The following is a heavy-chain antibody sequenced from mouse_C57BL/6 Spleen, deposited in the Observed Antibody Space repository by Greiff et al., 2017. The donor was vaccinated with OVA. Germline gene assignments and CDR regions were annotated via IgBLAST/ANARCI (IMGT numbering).Heavy chain of an antibody. CDR1: GYTLTSYW. J-gene: IGHJ2*01. CDR2: INPSNGGT. CDR3: ARSSAYYGNYGPFDY. D-gene: IGHD2-10*01. Sequence: QVQLQQPGTELVKPGASVKLSCKASGYTLTSYWMHWVKQRPGQGLEWIGNINPSNGGTNYNEKFKSKATLTVDKSSSTAYMQLSSLTSEDSAVYYCARSSAYYGNYGPFDYWGQGTTLTVSS. V-gene: IGHV1-53*01.